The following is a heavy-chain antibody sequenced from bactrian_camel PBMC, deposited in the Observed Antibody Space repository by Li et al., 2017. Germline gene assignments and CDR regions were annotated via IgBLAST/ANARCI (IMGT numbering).Heavy chain of an antibody. J-gene: IGHJ4*01. CDR1: GFTDSRYC. D-gene: IGHD4*01. V-gene: IGHV3S55*01. CDR3: AADRSTGRCDQHDYFY. Sequence: HVQLVESGGGSVQAGGSLRLSCAASGFTDSRYCMGWFRQAPGKEREPVVFLERDGRKNYSPSVKGRFTISDGIPNILRMTSLRPEDTAMYYCAADRSTGRCDQHDYFYEGQGTQVTVS. CDR2: LERDGRK.